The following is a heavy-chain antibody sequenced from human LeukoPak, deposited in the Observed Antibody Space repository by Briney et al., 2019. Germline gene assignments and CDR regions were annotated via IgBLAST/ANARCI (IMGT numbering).Heavy chain of an antibody. Sequence: GGSLRLSCAASGFTFSSYAMSWVRQAPGKGLEWVANIKQDESEKYYVDSVKGRFTISRDNAKNSLYLQMNSLRAEDTAIYYRARDGWYRDGFDYWGQGTLVPVSS. CDR1: GFTFSSYA. D-gene: IGHD6-19*01. V-gene: IGHV3-7*01. J-gene: IGHJ4*02. CDR3: ARDGWYRDGFDY. CDR2: IKQDESEK.